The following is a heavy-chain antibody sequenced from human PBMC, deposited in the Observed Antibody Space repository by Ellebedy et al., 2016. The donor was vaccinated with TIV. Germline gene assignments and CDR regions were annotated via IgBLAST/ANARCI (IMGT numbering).Heavy chain of an antibody. CDR1: GYTVTGYY. J-gene: IGHJ4*02. Sequence: ASVKVSXXAIGYTVTGYYLHWVRQAPGQRLEWMGWIKPNSGGTDYAQKFQGRVTMTRDTSISTAYMELRRLRSDDTAVYYCARLWFGELLSPPDYWGQGTLVTVSS. D-gene: IGHD3-10*01. CDR2: IKPNSGGT. V-gene: IGHV1-2*02. CDR3: ARLWFGELLSPPDY.